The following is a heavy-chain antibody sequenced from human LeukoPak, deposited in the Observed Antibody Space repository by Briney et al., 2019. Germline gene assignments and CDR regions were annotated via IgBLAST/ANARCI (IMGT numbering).Heavy chain of an antibody. D-gene: IGHD6-19*01. V-gene: IGHV1-24*01. CDR2: FDPEDGET. CDR1: GYTLTELS. J-gene: IGHJ4*02. CDR3: ATDRRSSGWRPFDY. Sequence: ASVKVSCKVSGYTLTELSMHWVRQAPGKGLEWMGGFDPEDGETIYAQKFQGGVTMTEDTSTDTAYMELSSLRSEDTAVYYCATDRRSSGWRPFDYWGQGTLVTVSS.